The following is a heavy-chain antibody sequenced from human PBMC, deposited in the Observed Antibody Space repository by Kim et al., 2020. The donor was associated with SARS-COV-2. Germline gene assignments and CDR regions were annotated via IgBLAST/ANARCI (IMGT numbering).Heavy chain of an antibody. V-gene: IGHV3-30*07. Sequence: SVKGRFTISRDNSKNTLYLQMNSLRAEDTAVYYCARDPNVLRFLEWLFDYWGQGTLVTVSS. CDR3: ARDPNVLRFLEWLFDY. D-gene: IGHD3-3*01. J-gene: IGHJ4*02.